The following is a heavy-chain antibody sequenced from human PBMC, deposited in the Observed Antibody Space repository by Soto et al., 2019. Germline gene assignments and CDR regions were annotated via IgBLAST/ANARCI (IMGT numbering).Heavy chain of an antibody. V-gene: IGHV3-23*01. CDR2: ISGSGGST. J-gene: IGHJ4*02. CDR3: AKQRSVVERAAVNY. Sequence: SLSLSCAASGFTFSSYAMSWVRQAPGKGLEWVSAISGSGGSTYYADSLKGRFTISRDNSKNTLYLEMNSLRAEDTAVYYCAKQRSVVERAAVNYWGEGTLVTVPQ. CDR1: GFTFSSYA. D-gene: IGHD2-15*01.